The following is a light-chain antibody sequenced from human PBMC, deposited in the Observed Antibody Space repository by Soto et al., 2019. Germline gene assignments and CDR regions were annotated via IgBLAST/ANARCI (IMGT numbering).Light chain of an antibody. J-gene: IGLJ2*01. CDR1: SSDVGGYYY. V-gene: IGLV2-8*01. Sequence: QSVLTQPPSASGSPGQSVTISCTGTSSDVGGYYYVSWYQHHPGKAPKLIIYEVIKRPSGVPDRFSGSKSDNTASLTVSGLRAEDEAQYYCTSYAGSHNVVFGGGTKVTVL. CDR3: TSYAGSHNVV. CDR2: EVI.